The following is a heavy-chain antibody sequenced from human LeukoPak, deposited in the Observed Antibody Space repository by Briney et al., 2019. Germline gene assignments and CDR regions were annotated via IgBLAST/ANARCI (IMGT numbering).Heavy chain of an antibody. J-gene: IGHJ4*02. CDR3: ARVKGYSSSWALRY. V-gene: IGHV1-2*06. CDR2: INPNSGGT. Sequence: ASVKVSCKASGYTFTGYYMHWVRQAPGQGLEWMGRINPNSGGTNYAQKFQGRVTMTRDTSISTAYMELSRLRSDDTAVYYCARVKGYSSSWALRYWGQGTLVTVSS. CDR1: GYTFTGYY. D-gene: IGHD6-13*01.